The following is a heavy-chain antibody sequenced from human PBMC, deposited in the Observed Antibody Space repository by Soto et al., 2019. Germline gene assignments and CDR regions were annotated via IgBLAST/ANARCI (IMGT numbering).Heavy chain of an antibody. CDR2: ISGSDSRT. J-gene: IGHJ5*02. CDR3: AKSLDIHYKNWFDP. CDR1: GFTFSSAA. Sequence: EVQILESGGSLVQPGGSLRLSCAASGFTFSSAAMNWVRQAPGKGLEWVSIISGSDSRTYYADSVKGRFTSSRDNSKNTLYLDMNSLRAEDTAVYYCAKSLDIHYKNWFDPWGQGTLVTVSS. D-gene: IGHD4-4*01. V-gene: IGHV3-23*01.